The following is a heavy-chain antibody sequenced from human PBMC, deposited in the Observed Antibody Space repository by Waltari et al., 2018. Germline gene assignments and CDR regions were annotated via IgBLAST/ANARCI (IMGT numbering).Heavy chain of an antibody. CDR1: GGTFSSYA. J-gene: IGHJ4*02. V-gene: IGHV1-69*05. Sequence: QVQLVQSGAEVKKPGSSVKVSCKASGGTFSSYAISWVRPAPGQGLEWMGGIIPIFGTANYAQKFQGRVTITTDESTSTAYMELSSLRSEETAVYYCASLYYDYIWGTNSYWGQGTLVTVSS. D-gene: IGHD3-16*01. CDR2: IIPIFGTA. CDR3: ASLYYDYIWGTNSY.